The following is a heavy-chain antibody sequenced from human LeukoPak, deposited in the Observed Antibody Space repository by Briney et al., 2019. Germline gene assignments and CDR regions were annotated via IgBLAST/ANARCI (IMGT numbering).Heavy chain of an antibody. J-gene: IGHJ6*03. CDR3: ARGVASGGSHRARYYYMDV. Sequence: SQTLSLTCAISGDSVSSNSAAWNWIRQSPSRGLEWLGRTYYRSKWYNDYAVSVKSRITINPDTSKNQFSLKLSSVTAADTAVYYCARGVASGGSHRARYYYMDVWGKGTTVTISS. CDR2: TYYRSKWYN. D-gene: IGHD2-15*01. CDR1: GDSVSSNSAA. V-gene: IGHV6-1*01.